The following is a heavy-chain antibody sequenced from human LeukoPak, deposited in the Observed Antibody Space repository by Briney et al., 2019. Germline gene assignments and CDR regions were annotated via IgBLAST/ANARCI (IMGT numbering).Heavy chain of an antibody. J-gene: IGHJ5*02. Sequence: PSETLSLTCAVYGGSFSGYYWSWIRQPPGKGLEWIGEIDHSGSTNYNPSLKSRVTISVDTSKNQFSLKLSSVTAADTAVYYCARYNPTTENWFDPWGQGTLVTVSS. V-gene: IGHV4-34*01. CDR1: GGSFSGYY. D-gene: IGHD1-1*01. CDR2: IDHSGST. CDR3: ARYNPTTENWFDP.